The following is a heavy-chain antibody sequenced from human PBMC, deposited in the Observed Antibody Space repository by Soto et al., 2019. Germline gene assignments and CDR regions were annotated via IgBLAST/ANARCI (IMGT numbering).Heavy chain of an antibody. V-gene: IGHV1-69*01. CDR2: VSPPFRTS. J-gene: IGHJ6*02. CDR3: ARVLYYGAGSYSPYGMDV. Sequence: QVQLVQSGAEVKKPGSSVKVSCKTSGVSFNNNGIGWVRQAPGHGLEWMGGVSPPFRTSNYARKFQGRISITADASTGTVNMELSSMTSEDTAQEYSARVLYYGAGSYSPYGMDVWGQGTMVTVSS. D-gene: IGHD3-10*01. CDR1: GVSFNNNG.